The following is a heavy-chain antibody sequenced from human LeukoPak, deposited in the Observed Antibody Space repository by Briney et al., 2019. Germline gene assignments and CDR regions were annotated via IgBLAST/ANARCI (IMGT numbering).Heavy chain of an antibody. Sequence: ASVKVSCTASGGTFSSYAISWVRQAPGQGLEWMGGIIPIFGTANYAQKFQGRVTITADESTSTAYMELSSLRSEDTAVYYCARGPIRPRNYYDSSGYFDYWGQGTLITVSS. V-gene: IGHV1-69*13. D-gene: IGHD3-22*01. CDR1: GGTFSSYA. CDR3: ARGPIRPRNYYDSSGYFDY. J-gene: IGHJ4*02. CDR2: IIPIFGTA.